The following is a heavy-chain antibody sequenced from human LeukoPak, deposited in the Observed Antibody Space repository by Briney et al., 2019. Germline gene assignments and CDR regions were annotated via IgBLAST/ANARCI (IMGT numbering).Heavy chain of an antibody. Sequence: GGSLRLSCAASGFTFSRSGMNWVRQAPGKGLEWVSYISSATSTIYYADSVKGRFTISRDNAKNSLYLQMNSLRTEDTAVYYCARDVTYYGGDWFDPWGQGTLVTVSS. CDR2: ISSATSTI. J-gene: IGHJ5*02. CDR3: ARDVTYYGGDWFDP. CDR1: GFTFSRSG. D-gene: IGHD4-23*01. V-gene: IGHV3-48*04.